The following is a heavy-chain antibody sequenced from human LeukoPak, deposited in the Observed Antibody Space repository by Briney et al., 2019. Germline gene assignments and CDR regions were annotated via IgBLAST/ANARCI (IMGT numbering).Heavy chain of an antibody. CDR1: GFTVSSNY. CDR2: IYSGGSA. V-gene: IGHV3-53*01. Sequence: GGSLRLSCAPSGFTVSSNYMSWVRQAPGRGLEWVSMIYSGGSAYYADSVKGRFTISRDNSKNTLYLQMNSLRSEDTAVYYCASGEIQLWLGWGDYWGQGTLVTVSS. CDR3: ASGEIQLWLGWGDY. J-gene: IGHJ4*02. D-gene: IGHD5-18*01.